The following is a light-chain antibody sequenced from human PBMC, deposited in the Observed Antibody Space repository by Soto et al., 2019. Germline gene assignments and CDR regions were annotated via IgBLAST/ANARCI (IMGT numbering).Light chain of an antibody. Sequence: QSALTQPPSASGSPGQSVTISCTGTSSDLGDYDYVSWYQQHPGKAPKVMIYEVNKRPSGVPDRFSGSKSGNTASLTVTGLQAEDEADYYCSSYAGSNNLIFGGGTKVTVL. CDR2: EVN. CDR1: SSDLGDYDY. CDR3: SSYAGSNNLI. J-gene: IGLJ2*01. V-gene: IGLV2-8*01.